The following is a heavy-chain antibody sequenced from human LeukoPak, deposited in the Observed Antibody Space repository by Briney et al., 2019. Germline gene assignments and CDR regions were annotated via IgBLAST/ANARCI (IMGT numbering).Heavy chain of an antibody. CDR3: AKSAYYYDGSGYYYYYYYMDV. CDR1: GFTFSSYG. CDR2: IRYDGSNK. J-gene: IGHJ6*03. V-gene: IGHV3-30*02. Sequence: PGGSLRLSCAASGFTFSSYGMHWVRQAPGKGLEWVAFIRYDGSNKYYADSVKGRFTISRDNSKNTLYLQMNSLRAEDTAVYYCAKSAYYYDGSGYYYYYYYMDVWGKGTTVTVSS. D-gene: IGHD3-22*01.